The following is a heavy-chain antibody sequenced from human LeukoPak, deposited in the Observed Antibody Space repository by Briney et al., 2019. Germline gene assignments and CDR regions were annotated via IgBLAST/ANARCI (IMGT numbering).Heavy chain of an antibody. J-gene: IGHJ5*02. V-gene: IGHV1-2*02. D-gene: IGHD2-2*01. CDR3: ARSTRLVVPAAHGWFDP. CDR2: INPNGGGT. CDR1: GYTFTGYY. Sequence: ASVKVSCKASGYTFTGYYMHWVRQAPGQGLEWMGWINPNGGGTNYAQKFQGRVTMTRDTSISTAYMELSRLRSDDTAVYYCARSTRLVVPAAHGWFDPWGQGTLITVSS.